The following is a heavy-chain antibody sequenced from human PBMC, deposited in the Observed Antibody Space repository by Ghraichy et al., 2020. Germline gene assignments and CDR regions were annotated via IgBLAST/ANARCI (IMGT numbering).Heavy chain of an antibody. CDR1: GGSFSGYY. CDR3: ASVDTAMASASDLVSPGGRADC. Sequence: SQTLSLTCAVYGGSFSGYYWSWIRQPPGKGLEWIGEINHSGSTNYNPSLKSRVTISLDTSKNQFSLKLSSVTAADTAVYYCASVDTAMASASDLVSPGGRADCCGQGTLVTVSS. CDR2: INHSGST. D-gene: IGHD5-18*01. V-gene: IGHV4-34*01. J-gene: IGHJ4*02.